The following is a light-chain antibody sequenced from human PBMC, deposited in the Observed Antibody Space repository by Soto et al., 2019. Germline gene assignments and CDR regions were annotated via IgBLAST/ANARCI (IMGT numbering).Light chain of an antibody. CDR2: GAS. V-gene: IGKV3-15*01. Sequence: EIVMTQSPATLSVSPGERAALSCRASQSVSSNFAWYQQKPGQPPRLLINGASTRATGIPARFSGSGSGTEFTLTISSLQSEDFAVYYCQQYNNWPYTFGQGTKLEIK. J-gene: IGKJ2*01. CDR1: QSVSSN. CDR3: QQYNNWPYT.